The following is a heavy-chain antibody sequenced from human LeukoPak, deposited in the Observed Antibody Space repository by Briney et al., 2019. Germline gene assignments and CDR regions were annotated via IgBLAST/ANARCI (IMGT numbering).Heavy chain of an antibody. D-gene: IGHD2-2*01. Sequence: GGSLRLSCAASGFTFSDYYMSWVRQAPGKGLEWLPYISPGNSTIYYIDSVKGRFTISRDNAKKSLYFHMSSLRPEDTGVYYCARDRYCSRTSCSGAVEPLDFWGQGTLVTVSS. CDR3: ARDRYCSRTSCSGAVEPLDF. V-gene: IGHV3-11*04. CDR2: ISPGNSTI. J-gene: IGHJ4*02. CDR1: GFTFSDYY.